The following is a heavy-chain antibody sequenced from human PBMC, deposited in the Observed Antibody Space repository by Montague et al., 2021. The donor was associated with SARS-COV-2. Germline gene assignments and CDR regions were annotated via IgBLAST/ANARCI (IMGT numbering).Heavy chain of an antibody. D-gene: IGHD5-12*01. CDR3: ASAPRYSFGFWAY. Sequence: SETLSLTCAVYGASSSNYYWSWIRQSPGKGLEWVGEINHSGYTDYNPSLESRLTISLDSSKKQFSLKMTSVTAADTAIYYCASAPRYSFGFWAYGGQGTLVSVSS. J-gene: IGHJ4*02. V-gene: IGHV4-34*01. CDR2: INHSGYT. CDR1: GASSSNYY.